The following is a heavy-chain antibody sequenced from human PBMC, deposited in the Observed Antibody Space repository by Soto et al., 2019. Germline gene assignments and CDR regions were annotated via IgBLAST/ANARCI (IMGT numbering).Heavy chain of an antibody. CDR3: AKDRIRGGGSCYDY. V-gene: IGHV3-23*01. J-gene: IGHJ4*02. D-gene: IGHD2-15*01. Sequence: EVQLLESGGGLVQPGGSLRLSCAASGYSFNNYAMAWVRQAPEKGLEWVSGVGTTGDTTYYADSVKGRFTISKDNSKNTLYLQMNSLRADDTAVYYCAKDRIRGGGSCYDYWGQGTLVTVSS. CDR2: VGTTGDTT. CDR1: GYSFNNYA.